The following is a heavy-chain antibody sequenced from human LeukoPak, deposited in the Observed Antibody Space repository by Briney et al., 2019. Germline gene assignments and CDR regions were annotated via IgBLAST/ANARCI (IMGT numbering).Heavy chain of an antibody. CDR3: ARAEGYFDSSGYTNWFDP. CDR2: MSSSGST. CDR1: GGAISTFY. D-gene: IGHD3-22*01. Sequence: SETLSLTCTVSGGAISTFYWSWIRQPLGQGLEWIGSMSSSGSTYFKPSLQSRVIISVDTSKNQFSLKLKSVTAADTAIYYCARAEGYFDSSGYTNWFDPWGQGTLITVSS. V-gene: IGHV4-59*01. J-gene: IGHJ5*02.